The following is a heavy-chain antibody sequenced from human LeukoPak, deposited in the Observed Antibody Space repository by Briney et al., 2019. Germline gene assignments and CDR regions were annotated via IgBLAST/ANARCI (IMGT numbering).Heavy chain of an antibody. Sequence: GGSLPLSCAASGFTVSSNYMSWVRQAPGKGLEWVSVIYIGGSTYYADSVKGRFTISRDISKNTLYLQMNSLRAEDTAMYYCARLGFVVPAVIFDYWGERPLVSVSS. V-gene: IGHV3-53*01. CDR2: IYIGGST. D-gene: IGHD2-2*02. CDR3: ARLGFVVPAVIFDY. CDR1: GFTVSSNY. J-gene: IGHJ4*02.